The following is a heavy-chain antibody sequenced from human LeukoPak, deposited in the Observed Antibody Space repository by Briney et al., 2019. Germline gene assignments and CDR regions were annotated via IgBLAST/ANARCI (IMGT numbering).Heavy chain of an antibody. J-gene: IGHJ4*02. D-gene: IGHD5-24*01. V-gene: IGHV1-46*01. CDR2: INPNGGST. Sequence: ASVKVSCKASGYTFTSYYIHWVRQAPGQGLEWMGIINPNGGSTSYAQKFQGRVTMTRDTSTSTVYMELSGLRSEDTAVYYCARDGRDGYNLDYWGQGTLVTVSS. CDR1: GYTFTSYY. CDR3: ARDGRDGYNLDY.